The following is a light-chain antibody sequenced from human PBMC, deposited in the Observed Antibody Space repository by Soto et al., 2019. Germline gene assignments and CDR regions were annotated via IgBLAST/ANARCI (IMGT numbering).Light chain of an antibody. CDR3: SSFSSRNALV. J-gene: IGLJ2*01. V-gene: IGLV2-14*01. CDR1: SRDVGAYNL. CDR2: EVR. Sequence: QSVLTQPSSVSGSPGQSITISCSGTSRDVGAYNLVSWYQQFPGKGPKLLIYEVRHRPSGVSYRFSGSKSGNTASLNISSLLPEDEAVYFCSSFSSRNALVFGGGTKVTVL.